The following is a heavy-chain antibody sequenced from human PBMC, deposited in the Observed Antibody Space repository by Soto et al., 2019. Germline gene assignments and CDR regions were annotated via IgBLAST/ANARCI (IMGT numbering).Heavy chain of an antibody. CDR3: VKDVVFWP. V-gene: IGHV3-15*07. D-gene: IGHD2-15*01. CDR1: GFTFSNAW. Sequence: PGGSLKLCCAASGFTFSNAWMNWVRQAPGKGLEWVGRIKSKSDGGTTDYTAPVKGRFTISRDDSKNTLYLQMNSLRGDDTAMYYCVKDVVFWPWGQGTLVTVSS. CDR2: IKSKSDGGTT. J-gene: IGHJ4*02.